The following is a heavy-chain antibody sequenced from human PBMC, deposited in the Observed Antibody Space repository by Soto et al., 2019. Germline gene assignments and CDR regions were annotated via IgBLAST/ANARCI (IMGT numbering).Heavy chain of an antibody. CDR2: INPNTGGT. CDR1: GYTFTYFY. CDR3: ARVKLAGRGSFHY. Sequence: ASLTVALTPAGYTFTYFYINWVRKKPGQGLEWVGWINPNTGGTKPSQRFQGRVTLTRDMSITTAYMELTRLTSEDTAVYFCARVKLAGRGSFHYSGQGTLVTVSS. J-gene: IGHJ4*02. D-gene: IGHD3-3*02. V-gene: IGHV1-2*02.